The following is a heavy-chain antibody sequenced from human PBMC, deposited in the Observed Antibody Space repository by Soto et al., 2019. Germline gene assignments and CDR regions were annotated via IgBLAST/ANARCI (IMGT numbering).Heavy chain of an antibody. D-gene: IGHD2-21*02. V-gene: IGHV1-46*01. Sequence: QVQLMQSGAEVKKPGASVKVSCKASGDTFTNYYIHWVRQAPGQGLEWMGTVNPSGGHTTYSQNFLGRVTXTXDXSTXTLYMELTSLTSDDPAVYYCARGGHVVVVTAAFDYWGQGTLVTVSS. J-gene: IGHJ4*02. CDR2: VNPSGGHT. CDR1: GDTFTNYY. CDR3: ARGGHVVVVTAAFDY.